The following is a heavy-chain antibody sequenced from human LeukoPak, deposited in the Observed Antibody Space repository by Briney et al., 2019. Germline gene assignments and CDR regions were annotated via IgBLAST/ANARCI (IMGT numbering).Heavy chain of an antibody. D-gene: IGHD2-15*01. Sequence: ASVKVSCKASGYTFTSYDINWVRQATGQGLEWMGWMNPNSGNTRYAQKFQGRVTITRNTSISTAYMELSSLRSEDTAVYYCARGSFVASEDTYVDYWGQGTLVTVSS. CDR2: MNPNSGNT. CDR3: ARGSFVASEDTYVDY. CDR1: GYTFTSYD. J-gene: IGHJ4*02. V-gene: IGHV1-8*03.